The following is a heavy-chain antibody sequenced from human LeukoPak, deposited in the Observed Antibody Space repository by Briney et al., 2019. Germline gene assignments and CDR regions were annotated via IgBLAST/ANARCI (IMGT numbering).Heavy chain of an antibody. CDR2: ISGDGSTT. CDR1: GFTFSSYW. Sequence: GGSLRLSCAASGFTFSSYWMHWVRHAPGMGLVWVSRISGDGSTTSYADSVKGRFTISRDNAKNTLYLQMNSLRAEDTAVYYCAKVLRGKYDILTGYYRAPADYWGQGTLVTVSS. D-gene: IGHD3-9*01. J-gene: IGHJ4*02. V-gene: IGHV3-74*01. CDR3: AKVLRGKYDILTGYYRAPADY.